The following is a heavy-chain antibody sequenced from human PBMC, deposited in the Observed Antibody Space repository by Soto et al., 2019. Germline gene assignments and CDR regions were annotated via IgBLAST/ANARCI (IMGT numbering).Heavy chain of an antibody. CDR3: AKVLSLRGSGNYYKPYFHGMDV. J-gene: IGHJ6*02. CDR2: INSGVDA. V-gene: IGHV3-23*01. CDR1: GFTFNAHA. D-gene: IGHD3-10*01. Sequence: VGSLRLSCAASGFTFNAHAMTWVRQAPGRGLEGVAAINSGVDAFYTDSGKGRFTISRDNSKDTLYLQMNGLGVEDSALYYCAKVLSLRGSGNYYKPYFHGMDVWGQGAAVTVSS.